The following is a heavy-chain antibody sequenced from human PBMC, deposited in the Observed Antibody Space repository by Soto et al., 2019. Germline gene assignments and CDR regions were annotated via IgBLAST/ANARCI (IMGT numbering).Heavy chain of an antibody. V-gene: IGHV1-18*01. D-gene: IGHD1-1*01. CDR3: AREVEDY. Sequence: QVHLVQSGAEVKKPGASVKVSCKASGYTFTNFGITWVRQAPGQGLEWMGWISGYNGNTNYAQKFQGRVTMTTDTSPTTAYMELRSLRSDDTAVYYCAREVEDYWGPGNLVTVSS. CDR2: ISGYNGNT. CDR1: GYTFTNFG. J-gene: IGHJ4*02.